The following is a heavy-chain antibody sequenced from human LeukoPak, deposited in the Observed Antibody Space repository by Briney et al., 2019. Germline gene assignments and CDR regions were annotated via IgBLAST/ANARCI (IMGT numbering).Heavy chain of an antibody. CDR3: ARDLGDYGGNYWFDP. V-gene: IGHV1-69*01. CDR1: GGTFSSYA. D-gene: IGHD4/OR15-4a*01. J-gene: IGHJ5*02. CDR2: IIPIFGTA. Sequence: SVKVSCKASGGTFSSYAISWVRQAPGQGLEWMGGIIPIFGTANYAQKFQGRVTITAAESTSTAYMELSSLRSEDTAVYYCARDLGDYGGNYWFDPWGQGTLVTVSS.